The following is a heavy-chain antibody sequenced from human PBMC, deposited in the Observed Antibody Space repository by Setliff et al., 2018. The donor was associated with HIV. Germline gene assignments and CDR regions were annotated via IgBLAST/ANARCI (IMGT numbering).Heavy chain of an antibody. Sequence: PSETLSLTCTVSGGSISSSNYYWGWIRQPPGKGLEWIGSIYYSGSTYYNPSLKSRVTISVDTSKNQFSLKLSSVTAADTAVYYCARGLGQQLDYDILTDYQREFDYWGQGTLVTVSS. D-gene: IGHD3-9*01. V-gene: IGHV4-39*07. J-gene: IGHJ4*02. CDR1: GGSISSSNYY. CDR3: ARGLGQQLDYDILTDYQREFDY. CDR2: IYYSGST.